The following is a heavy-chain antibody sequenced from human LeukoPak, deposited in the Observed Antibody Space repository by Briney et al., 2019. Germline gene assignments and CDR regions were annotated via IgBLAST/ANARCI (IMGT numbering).Heavy chain of an antibody. CDR1: GFMFNAYW. V-gene: IGHV3-7*01. CDR3: ARADLEWYLDL. Sequence: GGSLRLSCTGSGFMFNAYWMSWVRKAPGMGLEWVGKIRQDGGEIFYVDSVRGRFTISRDNAKNSVCLQLNSLRAEDTAVYYCARADLEWYLDLWGRGTLVTVSS. CDR2: IRQDGGEI. J-gene: IGHJ2*01.